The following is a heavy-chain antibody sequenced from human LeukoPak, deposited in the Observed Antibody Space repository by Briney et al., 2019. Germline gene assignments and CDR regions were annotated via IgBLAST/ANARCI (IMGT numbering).Heavy chain of an antibody. CDR2: ISWNSGSI. J-gene: IGHJ6*02. Sequence: GRSLRLSCAASGFTFDDYAMHWVRQAPGKGLEWVSGISWNSGSIVYADSVKARFTISRDNAKNSLYLQMNSLRAEDTALYYCAKDIHSSSWSLFYYYGMDVWGQGTTVTVSS. V-gene: IGHV3-9*01. D-gene: IGHD6-13*01. CDR3: AKDIHSSSWSLFYYYGMDV. CDR1: GFTFDDYA.